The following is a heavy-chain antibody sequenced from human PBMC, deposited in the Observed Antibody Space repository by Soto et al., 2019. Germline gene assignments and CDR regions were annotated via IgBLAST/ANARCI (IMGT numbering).Heavy chain of an antibody. V-gene: IGHV4-59*01. D-gene: IGHD5-18*01. J-gene: IGHJ6*02. CDR3: AGRGYTYGSYYYYYGMDV. CDR1: GGSITTYY. Sequence: SETLSLTCTVSGGSITTYYWNWIRQPPGKGLEWIGYIYHSGSTNYNPSLKSRVTISVDTSKNQFSLKLNSVTAADTAVYYCAGRGYTYGSYYYYYGMDVWGQGTTVTVS. CDR2: IYHSGST.